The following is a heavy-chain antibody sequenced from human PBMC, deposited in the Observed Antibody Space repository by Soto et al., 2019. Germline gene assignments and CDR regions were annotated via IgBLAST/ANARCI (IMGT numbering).Heavy chain of an antibody. CDR2: ILHDGSNE. CDR3: AKGTGDKPIDY. Sequence: SGGSLRLSCAASGFNFSSYNMHWVRQAPGKGLEWVALILHDGSNEYYADSVKGRFTISRDNSKNTLYLQMNSLRAEDTAVYYCAKGTGDKPIDYWGQGTLVTVSS. J-gene: IGHJ4*02. D-gene: IGHD7-27*01. CDR1: GFNFSSYN. V-gene: IGHV3-30*18.